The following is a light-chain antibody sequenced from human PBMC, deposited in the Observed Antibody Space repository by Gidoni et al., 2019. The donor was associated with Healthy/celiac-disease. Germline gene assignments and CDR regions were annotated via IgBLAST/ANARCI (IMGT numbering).Light chain of an antibody. J-gene: IGLJ2*01. CDR3: QSADSSGTYVV. CDR1: ALPKQY. CDR2: KDS. V-gene: IGLV3-25*02. Sequence: SYELTQPPSVSVSPGQTARITCSGDALPKQYAYWYQQKPGQAPVLVIYKDSERPSGIPERFSGSGSVTTVTFTISGVQAEDEADYYCQSADSSGTYVVFGGGTKLTVL.